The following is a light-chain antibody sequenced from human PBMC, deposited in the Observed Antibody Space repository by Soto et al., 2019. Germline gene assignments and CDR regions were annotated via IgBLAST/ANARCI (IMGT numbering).Light chain of an antibody. CDR3: AAWDDGLNGWV. CDR2: SDD. CDR1: SSKIRRNT. Sequence: QSVLTQPPSASGTPGQRVTISCSGSSSKIRRNTVSWYQQVPGMAPKLLIYSDDQRPPGVPARFSGFKSGTSASLAISGLQSEDEADYYCAAWDDGLNGWVFGGGTKLTVL. V-gene: IGLV1-44*01. J-gene: IGLJ3*02.